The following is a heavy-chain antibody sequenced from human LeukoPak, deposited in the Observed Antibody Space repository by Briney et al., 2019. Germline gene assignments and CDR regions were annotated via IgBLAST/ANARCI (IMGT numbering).Heavy chain of an antibody. CDR3: ARANPFSITYCSSSSCPGAFDF. J-gene: IGHJ3*01. V-gene: IGHV1-2*02. CDR2: INPNSGGT. Sequence: ASVKVSCKASGYTFTGYYIQWVRQAPGQGLEWMGWINPNSGGTNYAQKFQGRVTMTRDTSISTAYMELSRLISDDTAVYFCARANPFSITYCSSSSCPGAFDFWGQGTMVTVSS. D-gene: IGHD2-15*01. CDR1: GYTFTGYY.